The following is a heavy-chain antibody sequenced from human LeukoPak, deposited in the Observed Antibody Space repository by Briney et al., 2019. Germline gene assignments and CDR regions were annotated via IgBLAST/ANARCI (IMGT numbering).Heavy chain of an antibody. CDR1: GYSFTDYY. V-gene: IGHV1-2*02. CDR3: ARADRLHGGPYLIGP. J-gene: IGHJ5*02. D-gene: IGHD2-21*01. CDR2: INPNSGGT. Sequence: ASVKVSCKTSGYSFTDYYMHWVRQAPGQGLEWMGWINPNSGGTSSAQKFQGRVTMARDTSISTVYMEVSWLTSDDTAIYYCARADRLHGGPYLIGPWGQGTLVTVSS.